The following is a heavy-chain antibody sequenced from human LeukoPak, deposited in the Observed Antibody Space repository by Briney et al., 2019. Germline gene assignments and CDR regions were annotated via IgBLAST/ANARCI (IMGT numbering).Heavy chain of an antibody. Sequence: SVKVSCKASGGTFSSYAISWVRQAPGQGLEWMGGIIPIFGTANYAQKFQGRVTITADESTSTAYMELSSLRSEDTAVYYCARSGYECNWFDPWGQGTLVTVSS. V-gene: IGHV1-69*13. CDR3: ARSGYECNWFDP. CDR2: IIPIFGTA. D-gene: IGHD5-12*01. J-gene: IGHJ5*02. CDR1: GGTFSSYA.